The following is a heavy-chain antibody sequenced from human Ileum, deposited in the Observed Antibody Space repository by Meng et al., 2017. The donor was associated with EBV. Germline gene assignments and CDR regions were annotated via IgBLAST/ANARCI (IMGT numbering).Heavy chain of an antibody. CDR1: GGSISSSNG. CDR2: IHHTEST. CDR3: ARESYSDSSGYYSLDY. J-gene: IGHJ4*02. Sequence: QVQLQGSGPGLGKPSGPLSLTCAVSGGSISSSNGWSWVRQAPGKGLEWIGEIHHTESTNYNPSLKSRVTISVDKSKNQFSLKLSSVTAADTAVYYCARESYSDSSGYYSLDYWGQGSLVTVSS. V-gene: IGHV4-4*02. D-gene: IGHD3-22*01.